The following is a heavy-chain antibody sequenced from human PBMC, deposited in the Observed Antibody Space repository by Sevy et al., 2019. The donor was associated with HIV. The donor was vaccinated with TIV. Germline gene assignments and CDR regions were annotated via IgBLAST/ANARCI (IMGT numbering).Heavy chain of an antibody. Sequence: SETLSLTCTVSGYSINRNTYWGWIRQPPGKGLEWLGSVHHGGSTYYNPSLKSRVTISTDTSKNQFSLKLNSVTAADAAVYFCARDSSNYYDSGSHYKTNVAGSAWFDPWGQGTPVTVSS. D-gene: IGHD3-10*01. CDR3: ARDSSNYYDSGSHYKTNVAGSAWFDP. V-gene: IGHV4-38-2*02. CDR1: GYSINRNTY. CDR2: VHHGGST. J-gene: IGHJ5*02.